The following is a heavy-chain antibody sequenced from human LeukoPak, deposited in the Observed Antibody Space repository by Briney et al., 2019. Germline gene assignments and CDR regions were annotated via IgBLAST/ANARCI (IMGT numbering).Heavy chain of an antibody. J-gene: IGHJ5*02. Sequence: TGGSLRLSCAASGFTFSSYGMHWVRQAPGKGLEWVAVISYDGSNKYYADSVKGRFTISRDNAKNSLYLQMNSLRAEDTAVYYCARDPPDARDNLNWFDPWGQGTLVTVSS. D-gene: IGHD3-9*01. CDR1: GFTFSSYG. CDR3: ARDPPDARDNLNWFDP. V-gene: IGHV3-30*03. CDR2: ISYDGSNK.